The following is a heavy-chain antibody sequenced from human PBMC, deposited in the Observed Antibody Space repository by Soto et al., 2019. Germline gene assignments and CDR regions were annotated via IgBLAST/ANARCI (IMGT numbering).Heavy chain of an antibody. V-gene: IGHV4-61*01. Sequence: QVQLQESGPGLMKPSETLSLTCTVSGGSFKSGSYSWSWIRQPPGKGLEWIGYVYHTGRTSYNPSLTSRVSISMDTSKNQFSLNLDSVTAADTAVYFCARDFAYFDSWGQGTLVTVSS. CDR3: ARDFAYFDS. CDR2: VYHTGRT. CDR1: GGSFKSGSYS. D-gene: IGHD3-3*01. J-gene: IGHJ4*02.